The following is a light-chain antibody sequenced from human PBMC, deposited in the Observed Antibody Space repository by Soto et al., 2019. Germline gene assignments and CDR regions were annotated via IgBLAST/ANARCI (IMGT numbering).Light chain of an antibody. V-gene: IGLV2-14*01. CDR3: VSNTRSSTAV. CDR1: SSDVGGFEY. J-gene: IGLJ1*01. CDR2: DVT. Sequence: QSALSQPASVSGSPGQSITISCTGTSSDVGGFEYVSWYQHQPGKAPQLLIYDVTKRPAGVSHCFSGSKSGNAASLTISGVPAEEEGYYCQVSNTRSSTAVFGTGTKLTVL.